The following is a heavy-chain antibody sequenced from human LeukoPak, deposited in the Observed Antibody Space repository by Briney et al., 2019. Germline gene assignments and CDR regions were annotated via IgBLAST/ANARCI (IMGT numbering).Heavy chain of an antibody. J-gene: IGHJ6*03. Sequence: PGGSLRLSCAASGFTFSSYAMTWVRQAPGKGLEWVSAISGSGGSTYYADSVKGRFTISRDNSKNTLYLQMNSLRAEDTAVYYCAKDQCYFYYMDVWGKGTTVTVSS. CDR2: ISGSGGST. CDR3: AKDQCYFYYMDV. CDR1: GFTFSSYA. V-gene: IGHV3-23*01.